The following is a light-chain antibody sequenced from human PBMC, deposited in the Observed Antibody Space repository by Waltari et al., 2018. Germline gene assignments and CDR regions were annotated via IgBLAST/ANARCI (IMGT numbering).Light chain of an antibody. Sequence: DIVMTQSPATLSVSPGERATLSCRASQSVGTNLAWYQQRPGQAPRLLLYGASSRATGIPARFSGSGSGKDFTLTINSLQPEDFALYYCQQYHNWPPWAFGQGTKVEIK. CDR3: QQYHNWPPWA. CDR1: QSVGTN. J-gene: IGKJ1*01. CDR2: GAS. V-gene: IGKV3-15*01.